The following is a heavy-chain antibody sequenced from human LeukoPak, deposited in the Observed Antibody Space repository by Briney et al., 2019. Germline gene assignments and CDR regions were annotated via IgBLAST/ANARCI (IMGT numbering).Heavy chain of an antibody. J-gene: IGHJ4*02. CDR2: ISYDGSNK. Sequence: PGGSLRLSCAASGFAFNTYAMHWVRQAPGKGLEWVAVISYDGSNKYYADSVKGRFTISRDNSKNTLYLQMNSLRAEDTAVYYCAKGTLIYYDSSGDYFDYWGQGTLVTVSS. D-gene: IGHD3-22*01. CDR3: AKGTLIYYDSSGDYFDY. V-gene: IGHV3-30*18. CDR1: GFAFNTYA.